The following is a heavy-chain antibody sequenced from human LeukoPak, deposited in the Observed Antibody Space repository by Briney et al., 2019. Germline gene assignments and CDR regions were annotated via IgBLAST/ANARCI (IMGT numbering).Heavy chain of an antibody. Sequence: PGGSLRLSCAASGFTVSSNYMSWVRQAPGKGLEWVSVIYSGGSTYYADSVKGRFTISRDNSKNTLYLQMNSLRAEDTAVYYCARDPAAAAHPEGMDVWGQGTTVTVSS. CDR3: ARDPAAAAHPEGMDV. V-gene: IGHV3-66*01. CDR1: GFTVSSNY. J-gene: IGHJ6*02. CDR2: IYSGGST. D-gene: IGHD6-13*01.